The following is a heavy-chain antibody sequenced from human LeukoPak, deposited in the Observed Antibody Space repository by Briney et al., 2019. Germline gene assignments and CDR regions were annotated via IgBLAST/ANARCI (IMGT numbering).Heavy chain of an antibody. Sequence: GGSLRLSCAASGFTFSSYWMNWVRQAPGKGLEWVANIKQDGSEKYYVDSVKGRFTISRDNAKNSLYLQMNSLRAEDTAVYYCARELIRLGELSYDYWGQGTLVTVSS. J-gene: IGHJ4*02. CDR1: GFTFSSYW. V-gene: IGHV3-7*03. D-gene: IGHD3-16*02. CDR2: IKQDGSEK. CDR3: ARELIRLGELSYDY.